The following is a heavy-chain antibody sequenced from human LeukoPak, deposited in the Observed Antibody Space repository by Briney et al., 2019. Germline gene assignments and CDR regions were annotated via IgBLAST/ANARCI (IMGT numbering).Heavy chain of an antibody. J-gene: IGHJ6*02. V-gene: IGHV3-23*01. CDR3: ARSPVYGLDV. Sequence: GGSLRLSCAASGFTFSSYAMSWVRQAPGKGLGWVSAISGSGGSTYYADSVKGRFTISRDNSKNTLYLQMNSLRAEDTAVYDCARSPVYGLDVWGLGTTVTVSS. CDR2: ISGSGGST. D-gene: IGHD4-17*01. CDR1: GFTFSSYA.